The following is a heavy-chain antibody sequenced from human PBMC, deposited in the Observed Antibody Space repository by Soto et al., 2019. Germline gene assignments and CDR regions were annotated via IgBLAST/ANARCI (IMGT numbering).Heavy chain of an antibody. V-gene: IGHV1-69*13. Sequence: ASVKVSCKASGGTFSSYAISWVRQAPGQGLEWMGGIIPIFGTANYAQKFQGRVTITADESTSTAYMELSSLRSEDTAVYYCARRGAYCSGGSCYPPYWFDPWGQGTLVTVSS. D-gene: IGHD2-15*01. CDR1: GGTFSSYA. CDR3: ARRGAYCSGGSCYPPYWFDP. CDR2: IIPIFGTA. J-gene: IGHJ5*02.